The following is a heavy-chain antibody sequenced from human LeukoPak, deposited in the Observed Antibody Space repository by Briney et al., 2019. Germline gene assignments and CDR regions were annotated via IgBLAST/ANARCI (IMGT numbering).Heavy chain of an antibody. Sequence: ASVKVSCKASGCTFTSYGIIWVRQAPGQGLAWMGWISAYNGNTNYAQKLQGRVTMTTDTSASTAYMELRSLRSDDTAVYYCARERTYYDFWSGYPKLDYWGQGTLVTVSS. V-gene: IGHV1-18*01. CDR3: ARERTYYDFWSGYPKLDY. CDR1: GCTFTSYG. D-gene: IGHD3-3*01. CDR2: ISAYNGNT. J-gene: IGHJ4*02.